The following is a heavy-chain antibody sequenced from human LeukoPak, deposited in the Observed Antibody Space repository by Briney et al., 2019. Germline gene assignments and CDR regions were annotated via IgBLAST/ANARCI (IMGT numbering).Heavy chain of an antibody. CDR1: GFTFSSYS. J-gene: IGHJ4*02. V-gene: IGHV3-48*01. D-gene: IGHD3-9*01. CDR3: ARGEYDILTGYIDH. Sequence: PGGSLRLSCAASGFTFSSYSMNWVRQAPGKGLEWVSYISSSSSTIYYADSVRGRFTISRDNSKNMLYLQMNSLRAEDTAVYFCARGEYDILTGYIDHWGQGTLVTVSS. CDR2: ISSSSSTI.